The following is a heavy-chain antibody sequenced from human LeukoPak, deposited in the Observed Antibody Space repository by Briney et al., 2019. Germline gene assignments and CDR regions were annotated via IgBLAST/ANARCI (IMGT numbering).Heavy chain of an antibody. CDR1: GFTFSSYA. J-gene: IGHJ6*02. V-gene: IGHV3-23*01. Sequence: GGSLRLSCAASGFTFSSYAMSWVRQAPGKGLEWVSAISGSGGSTYYADSVKGRFTISIDNSKNTLYLQMNSLRAEDTAVYYCAKDPYYYYGMDVWGQGTTVTVSS. CDR2: ISGSGGST. CDR3: AKDPYYYYGMDV.